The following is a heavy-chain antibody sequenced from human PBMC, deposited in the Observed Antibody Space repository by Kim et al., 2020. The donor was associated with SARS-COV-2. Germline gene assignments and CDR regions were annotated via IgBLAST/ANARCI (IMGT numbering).Heavy chain of an antibody. CDR3: ARNSPTYGNYG. V-gene: IGHV4-31*03. CDR1: GGSISSGGFY. J-gene: IGHJ6*01. Sequence: SETLSLTCSVSGGSISSGGFYWNWVRQHPEKGLEWIGYTYYPGRTFYNPSLQRRITISADASKNQFSLRFRSVTAADTAIYYFARNSPTYGNYG. D-gene: IGHD4-17*01. CDR2: TYYPGRT.